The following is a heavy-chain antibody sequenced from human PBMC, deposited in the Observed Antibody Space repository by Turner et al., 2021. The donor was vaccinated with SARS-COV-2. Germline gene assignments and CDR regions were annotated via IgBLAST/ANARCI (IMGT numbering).Heavy chain of an antibody. J-gene: IGHJ1*01. CDR1: GGSISSSSYY. V-gene: IGHV4-39*02. Sequence: QLQLQESGSGLVKPSETLSLTCTVSGGSISSSSYYWGWNRQPPGKVLEWSGSIYYGGSTYYNPSLKSRVTISVDTSKNQFSLKLSSVTAADTAVYYCARDGGDPPRYFQHWGQGTLVTVSS. D-gene: IGHD2-21*02. CDR2: IYYGGST. CDR3: ARDGGDPPRYFQH.